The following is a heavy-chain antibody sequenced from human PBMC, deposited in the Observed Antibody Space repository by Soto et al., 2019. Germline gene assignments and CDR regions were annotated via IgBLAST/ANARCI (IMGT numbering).Heavy chain of an antibody. V-gene: IGHV3-48*03. D-gene: IGHD2-2*01. J-gene: IGHJ4*02. CDR2: ISSGGSTV. CDR3: VRYCSTTLCNGVATRTFDY. CDR1: RFTFSTYE. Sequence: LRLSCVASRFTFSTYEMHWVRQAPGKGLEWVSYISSGGSTVYYADSVKGRFTISRDNTRNSLYLQMNSLRDEDTALYYCVRYCSTTLCNGVATRTFDYWGQGTLVTVSS.